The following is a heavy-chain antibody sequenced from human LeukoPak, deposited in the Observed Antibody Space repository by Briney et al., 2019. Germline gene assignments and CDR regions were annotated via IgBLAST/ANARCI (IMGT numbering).Heavy chain of an antibody. J-gene: IGHJ6*02. CDR2: INPNSGGT. V-gene: IGHV1-2*02. CDR1: GYXFTGYY. CDR3: ARDVDVVVAANYYYYYGMDV. D-gene: IGHD2-15*01. Sequence: ASVKVSCKASGYXFTGYYMHWVRQAPGQGLEWMGWINPNSGGTNYAQKFQGRVTMTRDTSISTAYMELSRLRSDDTAVYYCARDVDVVVAANYYYYYGMDVWGQGTTVTVSS.